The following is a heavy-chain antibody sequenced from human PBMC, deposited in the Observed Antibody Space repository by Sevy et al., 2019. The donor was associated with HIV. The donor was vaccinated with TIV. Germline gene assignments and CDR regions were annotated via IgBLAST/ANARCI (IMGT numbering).Heavy chain of an antibody. Sequence: ASVKVSCKASGYTFTSYGISWVRQAPGQGLEWMGWISAYNGNTNYAQKLQGRVTMTTDTSTSTAYMELRSLRSDDTAVYYCARDTVEATRKKDYYYYYGMDVWGQGTTVTVSS. D-gene: IGHD1-26*01. V-gene: IGHV1-18*01. CDR2: ISAYNGNT. CDR3: ARDTVEATRKKDYYYYYGMDV. CDR1: GYTFTSYG. J-gene: IGHJ6*02.